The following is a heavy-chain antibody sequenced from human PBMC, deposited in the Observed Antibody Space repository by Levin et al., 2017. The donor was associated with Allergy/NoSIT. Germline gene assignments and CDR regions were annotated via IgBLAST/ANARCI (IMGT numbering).Heavy chain of an antibody. D-gene: IGHD3-10*01. V-gene: IGHV3-11*05. Sequence: GESLKISCAASGFTFSDYYMSWIRQAPGKGLEWVSYISSSSSYTNYADSVKGRFTISRDNAKNSLYLQMNSLRAEDTAVYYCARDTWFGESLPYYFDYWGQGTLVTVSS. CDR2: ISSSSSYT. CDR3: ARDTWFGESLPYYFDY. J-gene: IGHJ4*02. CDR1: GFTFSDYY.